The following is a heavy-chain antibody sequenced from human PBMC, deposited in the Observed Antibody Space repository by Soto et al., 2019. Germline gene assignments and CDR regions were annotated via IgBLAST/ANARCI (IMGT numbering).Heavy chain of an antibody. CDR2: IYYSGST. J-gene: IGHJ5*02. CDR1: GGPISSYY. V-gene: IGHV4-59*01. D-gene: IGHD3-10*01. Sequence: SETLSLTCTVSGGPISSYYWSWIRQPPGKGLEWIGYIYYSGSTNYNPSLKSRVTISVDTSKNQFSLKLSSVTAADTAVYYCARELFGRSVWFDPWGQGTLVTVSS. CDR3: ARELFGRSVWFDP.